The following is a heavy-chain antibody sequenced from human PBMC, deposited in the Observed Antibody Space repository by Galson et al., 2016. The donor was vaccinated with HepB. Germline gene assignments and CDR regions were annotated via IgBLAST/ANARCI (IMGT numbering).Heavy chain of an antibody. J-gene: IGHJ6*02. D-gene: IGHD3-3*01. CDR2: NIPVFGTT. CDR1: GGTFSTYA. Sequence: SVKVSCKASGGTFSTYANSWVRQAPGQGLEWMGGNIPVFGTTNYAQKLQGRVTITADESTGTAYMEMTSLTSGDTAVYYGARGSDFCPLYVWGQGTTVTVS. CDR3: ARGSDFCPLYV. V-gene: IGHV1-69*13.